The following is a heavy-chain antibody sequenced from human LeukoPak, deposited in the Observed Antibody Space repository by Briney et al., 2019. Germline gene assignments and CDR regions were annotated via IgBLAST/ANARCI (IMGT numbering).Heavy chain of an antibody. CDR2: SSSSSSTI. Sequence: GGSLRLSCAASGFTFSSYSMNWVRQAPGKGLEGVSYSSSSSSTIYYADSVKGRFTISRGNAKNSLYLQMNSLRDEDTAVYYCARDMLPWELLPDYWGQGTLVTVSS. CDR3: ARDMLPWELLPDY. D-gene: IGHD1-26*01. J-gene: IGHJ4*02. V-gene: IGHV3-48*02. CDR1: GFTFSSYS.